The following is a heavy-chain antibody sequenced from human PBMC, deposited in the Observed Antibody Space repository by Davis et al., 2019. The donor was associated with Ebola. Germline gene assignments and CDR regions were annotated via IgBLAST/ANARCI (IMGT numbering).Heavy chain of an antibody. CDR2: IYSAGTT. CDR3: ARQPLWFGQNYFEY. D-gene: IGHD3-10*01. V-gene: IGHV3-53*01. Sequence: PGGSLRLSCAASGFTVSSNYMSWVRQAPGKGLEWVSVIYSAGTTYYADSVKGRFTISRDNSKNMLYLQMNSLRAEDTAVYYCARQPLWFGQNYFEYWGRGTLVTVSS. J-gene: IGHJ4*02. CDR1: GFTVSSNY.